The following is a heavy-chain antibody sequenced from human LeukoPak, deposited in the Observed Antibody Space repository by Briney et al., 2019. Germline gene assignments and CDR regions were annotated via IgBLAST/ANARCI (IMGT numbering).Heavy chain of an antibody. J-gene: IGHJ4*02. CDR3: ARHEGTSGWPFDY. CDR1: GGAFSGYY. V-gene: IGHV4-34*01. D-gene: IGHD6-19*01. Sequence: KPSETLSLPCAVYGGAFSGYYWSWIRQPPGKGLEWVGEINHSGSTNYNPSLKSRVTISVDTSKNQFSLKLTSVTAADTAVYYCARHEGTSGWPFDYWGQGTLVTVSS. CDR2: INHSGST.